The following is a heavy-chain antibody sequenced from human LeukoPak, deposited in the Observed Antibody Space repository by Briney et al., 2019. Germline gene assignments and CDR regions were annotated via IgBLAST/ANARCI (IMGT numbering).Heavy chain of an antibody. Sequence: SQTLSLTCAISGDIVSNNSAAWAWIRQSPSRGLEWLGRTYFMSEWSNTYAPSMTSRITINADTSKNQFSLQLNSVTPEDTAVYFCARAVAGGRYFDLWGRGTLVTVSS. CDR3: ARAVAGGRYFDL. D-gene: IGHD4-23*01. CDR1: GDIVSNNSAA. CDR2: TYFMSEWSN. J-gene: IGHJ2*01. V-gene: IGHV6-1*01.